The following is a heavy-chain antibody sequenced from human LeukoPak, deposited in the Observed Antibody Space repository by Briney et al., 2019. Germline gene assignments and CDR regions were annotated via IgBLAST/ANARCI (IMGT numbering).Heavy chain of an antibody. CDR2: MNPNSGNT. CDR3: ARGLYDFWSGYYLGCWFDP. CDR1: GYTFTSYD. D-gene: IGHD3-3*01. J-gene: IGHJ5*02. V-gene: IGHV1-8*01. Sequence: ASVKASCKASGYTFTSYDINWVRQATGQGLEWMGWMNPNSGNTGYAQKFQGRVTMTRNTSISTAYMELSSLRSEDTAVYYCARGLYDFWSGYYLGCWFDPWGQGTLVTVSS.